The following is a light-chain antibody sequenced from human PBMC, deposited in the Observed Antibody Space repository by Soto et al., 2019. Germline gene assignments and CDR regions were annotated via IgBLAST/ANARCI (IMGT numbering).Light chain of an antibody. Sequence: QSALTQPASVSGAPGQSITISCTGTSSNVGSYTLVYWYQQNPGKAPKLIIYEGTKRPSGVSNRFSGSKSGNTASLTISGRQDADDADYYCCQYYGSPTFPLIFGGGTKLTVL. V-gene: IGLV2-23*03. J-gene: IGLJ2*01. CDR1: SSNVGSYTL. CDR2: EGT. CDR3: CQYYGSPTFPLI.